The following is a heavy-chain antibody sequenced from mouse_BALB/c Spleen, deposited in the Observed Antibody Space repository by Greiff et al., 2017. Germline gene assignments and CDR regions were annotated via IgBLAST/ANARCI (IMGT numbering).Heavy chain of an antibody. CDR2: ISTYYGDA. Sequence: VQLQQSGAELVRPGVSVKISCKGSGYTFTDYAMHWVKQSHAKSLEWIGVISTYYGDASYNQKFKGKATMTVDKSSSTAYMELARLTSEDSAIYYCARLLWPHAMDYWGQGTSVTVSS. D-gene: IGHD1-1*02. CDR3: ARLLWPHAMDY. CDR1: GYTFTDYA. J-gene: IGHJ4*01. V-gene: IGHV1S137*01.